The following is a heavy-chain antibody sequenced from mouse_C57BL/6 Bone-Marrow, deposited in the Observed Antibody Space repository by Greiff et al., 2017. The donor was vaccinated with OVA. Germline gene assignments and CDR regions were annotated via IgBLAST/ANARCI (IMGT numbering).Heavy chain of an antibody. Sequence: QVQLQQSGAELARPGASVKLSCKASGYTFTSYGISWVKQRTGQGLEWIGEIYPRSGNTYYNEKFKGKATLTADKSSSTAYMELRSLTSEDSAVYFCARSGIYYYGSSYVWYFDVWGTGTTVTVSS. CDR3: ARSGIYYYGSSYVWYFDV. V-gene: IGHV1-81*01. CDR2: IYPRSGNT. D-gene: IGHD1-1*01. J-gene: IGHJ1*03. CDR1: GYTFTSYG.